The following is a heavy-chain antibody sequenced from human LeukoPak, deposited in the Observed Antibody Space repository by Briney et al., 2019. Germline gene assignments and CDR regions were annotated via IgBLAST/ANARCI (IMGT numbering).Heavy chain of an antibody. D-gene: IGHD4-17*01. CDR2: IYYTGTT. CDR1: GGSISTYY. V-gene: IGHV4-59*01. J-gene: IGHJ6*02. Sequence: SETLSLTCSVSGGSISTYYWSWIRQLPGKGLEWIGYIYYTGTTNYNPSLRSRVTISVDTSRNQFSLRLSSVTAADTAVYYCAREDPQTTVPEGMDVWGHGTTVIFSS. CDR3: AREDPQTTVPEGMDV.